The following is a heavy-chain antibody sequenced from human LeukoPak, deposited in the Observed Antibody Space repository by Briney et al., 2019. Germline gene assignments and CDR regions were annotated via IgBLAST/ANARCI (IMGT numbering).Heavy chain of an antibody. CDR2: INPNSGGT. J-gene: IGHJ5*02. CDR3: ARDGLRYCSSTSCSKLNWFDP. V-gene: IGHV1-2*02. Sequence: GASVKVSCKASGYTFTGYYMHWVRQAPGQGLEWMGWINPNSGGTNYAQKFQGGVTMTRDTSISTAYMELSRLRSDDTAVYYCARDGLRYCSSTSCSKLNWFDPWGQGTLVTVSS. CDR1: GYTFTGYY. D-gene: IGHD2-2*01.